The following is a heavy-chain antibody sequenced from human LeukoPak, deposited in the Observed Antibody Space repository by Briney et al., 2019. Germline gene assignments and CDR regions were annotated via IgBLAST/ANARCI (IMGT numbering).Heavy chain of an antibody. CDR2: IKHDGGEA. CDR1: EFTFNRYW. J-gene: IGHJ4*02. Sequence: PGGSLRLFCVASASEFTFNRYWMSWVRQAPGKGLQWVANIKHDGGEAFYVDSVKGRFTISRDNARNLLSLQMNSLTIDDTGVYFCARDALFGSGRTHLDFWGQGTLVSVSP. CDR3: ARDALFGSGRTHLDF. V-gene: IGHV3-7*04. D-gene: IGHD3-10*01.